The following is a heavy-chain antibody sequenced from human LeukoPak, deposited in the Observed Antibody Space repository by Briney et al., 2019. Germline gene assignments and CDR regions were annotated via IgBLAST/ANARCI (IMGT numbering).Heavy chain of an antibody. J-gene: IGHJ4*02. V-gene: IGHV4-39*01. CDR1: GGSISSSSYY. CDR2: IYYSGST. Sequence: SETLSLTCTVSGGSISSSSYYWGWVRQPPGKGLEWIGSIYYSGSTNYNPSLKSRVTISVDTSKNQFSLKLSSVTAADTAVYYCARQFISSGTHSSGDYWGQGTLVTVSS. CDR3: ARQFISSGTHSSGDY. D-gene: IGHD1-26*01.